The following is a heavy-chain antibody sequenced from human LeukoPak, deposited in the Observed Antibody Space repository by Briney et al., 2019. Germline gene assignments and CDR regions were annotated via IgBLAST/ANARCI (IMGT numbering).Heavy chain of an antibody. CDR3: ARDRSGSYYTFDI. V-gene: IGHV4-59*13. Sequence: SETLSLTCSISDAYTGSSFWSWVRLPPGKGLEWIGSISYRGRTNYSPSLKSRATISMDTSKSQLSLVLTSVTAADTALYYCARDRSGSYYTFDIWGQGTMVTVSS. D-gene: IGHD1-26*01. CDR1: DAYTGSSF. CDR2: ISYRGRT. J-gene: IGHJ3*02.